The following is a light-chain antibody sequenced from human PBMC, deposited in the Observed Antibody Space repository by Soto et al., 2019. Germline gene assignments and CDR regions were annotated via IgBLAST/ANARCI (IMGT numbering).Light chain of an antibody. J-gene: IGKJ2*01. Sequence: EIVLTQSPATLSLSPGERATLSCRASQSVSSYLAWYQQKPGQAPRLFIYDASNRATGIPARFSGSGSGTDFTLTISSLEPEDFAVYYCQQRSNTFGQGTKLEIK. CDR1: QSVSSY. CDR3: QQRSNT. CDR2: DAS. V-gene: IGKV3-11*01.